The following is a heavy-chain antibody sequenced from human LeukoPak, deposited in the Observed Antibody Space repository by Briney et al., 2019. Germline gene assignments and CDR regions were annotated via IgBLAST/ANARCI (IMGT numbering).Heavy chain of an antibody. CDR1: GFTFSSYS. CDR2: ISSSSSYI. V-gene: IGHV3-21*01. J-gene: IGHJ4*02. Sequence: GGSLRLSCAASGFTFSSYSMNWVRQAPGKGLEWVSSISSSSSYIYYADLVKGRFTISRDNAKNSLYLQMNSLRAEDTAVYYCARDFWRTYYYDSSGYYSPFDYWGQGTLVTASS. CDR3: ARDFWRTYYYDSSGYYSPFDY. D-gene: IGHD3-22*01.